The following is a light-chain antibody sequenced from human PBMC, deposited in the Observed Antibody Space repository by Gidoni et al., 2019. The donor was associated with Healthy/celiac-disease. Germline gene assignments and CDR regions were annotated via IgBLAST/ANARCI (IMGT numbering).Light chain of an antibody. V-gene: IGKV1-9*01. CDR3: QQLNSYPRLFT. CDR2: AAS. J-gene: IGKJ3*01. CDR1: QGISSY. Sequence: IQLTPSPSSLSASVGDRVTITCRASQGISSYLAWYQQKPGKAPKLLIYAASTLQSGVPSRFSGSGSGTDFTLTISSLQPEDFATYYCQQLNSYPRLFTFGPGTKVDIK.